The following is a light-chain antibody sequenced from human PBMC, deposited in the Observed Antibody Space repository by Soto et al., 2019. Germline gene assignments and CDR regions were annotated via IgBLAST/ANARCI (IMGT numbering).Light chain of an antibody. V-gene: IGLV1-47*01. CDR1: SSNIESNY. J-gene: IGLJ2*01. CDR2: RNN. Sequence: QSVLTQPPSASGTPGQRVTISCSGSSSNIESNYVYWYQQLPGTAPRLLIYRNNQRPSGVPDRFSGSKSGTSASLAISARRAEDEADYYCTVWDGSLRGRLFGGGTQLTVL. CDR3: TVWDGSLRGRL.